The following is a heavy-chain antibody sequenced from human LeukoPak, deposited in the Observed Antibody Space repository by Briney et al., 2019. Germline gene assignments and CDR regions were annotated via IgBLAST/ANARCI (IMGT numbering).Heavy chain of an antibody. D-gene: IGHD1-26*01. Sequence: PGGSLRLSCTASGFTLSTYAMNWVCQAPGKGLEWVSSISHSGDTSDYADSVKGRFTISRGNSKNTLYLQMNSLRAEDTAVYYCARGPRAYSGSPSYYFDYWGQGTLVTVSS. J-gene: IGHJ4*02. CDR1: GFTLSTYA. CDR2: ISHSGDTS. V-gene: IGHV3-23*01. CDR3: ARGPRAYSGSPSYYFDY.